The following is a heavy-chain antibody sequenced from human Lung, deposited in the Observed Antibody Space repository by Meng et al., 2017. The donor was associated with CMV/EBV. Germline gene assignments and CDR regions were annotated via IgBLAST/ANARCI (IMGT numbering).Heavy chain of an antibody. V-gene: IGHV3-23*01. CDR2: ITASGGST. J-gene: IGHJ4*01. CDR3: AKAFSASWYREYYDY. CDR1: EFTFSNYA. Sequence: GGSLRLSCAASEFTFSNYAMSWVRQAPGRGLEWVSAITASGGSTYYTDSVKGRFTVSRDNSKNTLYLQMNNLRAEDTAVFYCAKAFSASWYREYYDYWGHGALVTVSS. D-gene: IGHD6-13*01.